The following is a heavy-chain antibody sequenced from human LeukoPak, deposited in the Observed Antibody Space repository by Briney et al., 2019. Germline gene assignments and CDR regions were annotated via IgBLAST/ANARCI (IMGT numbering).Heavy chain of an antibody. Sequence: GGSLRLSCAASGFTFSSYWMGWVRQAPGKGLEWVANIKQDGSEKYYVDSVKGRFTISRDNAKNSLYLQMNSLRAEDTAVYYCAKGLIVDAVVTPPGYWGQGTLVTVSS. CDR1: GFTFSSYW. J-gene: IGHJ4*02. D-gene: IGHD2-15*01. CDR3: AKGLIVDAVVTPPGY. CDR2: IKQDGSEK. V-gene: IGHV3-7*03.